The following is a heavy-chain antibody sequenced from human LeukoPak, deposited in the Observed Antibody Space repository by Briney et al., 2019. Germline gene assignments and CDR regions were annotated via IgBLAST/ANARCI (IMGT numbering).Heavy chain of an antibody. D-gene: IGHD1-26*01. J-gene: IGHJ4*02. CDR3: AGLVGAPDY. CDR1: GYTFTSYY. V-gene: IGHV1-2*02. Sequence: ASVKVSCKAYGYTFTSYYMHWVRQAAGQGLEWMGWINPNSGGTNYAQKFQGRVTMTRDTSISTAYMKLGRLRSDDTAVYYCAGLVGAPDYWGQGTLVTVSS. CDR2: INPNSGGT.